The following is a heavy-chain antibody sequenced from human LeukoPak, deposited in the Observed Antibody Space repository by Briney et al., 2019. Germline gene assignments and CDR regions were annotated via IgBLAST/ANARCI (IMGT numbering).Heavy chain of an antibody. CDR1: GFTFSSYS. J-gene: IGHJ4*02. CDR2: ISSSSSYI. CDR3: AREGVAGSGDY. D-gene: IGHD6-19*01. V-gene: IGHV3-21*01. Sequence: GGSLTLSCAASGFTFSSYSMNWVRQAPGKGLEWVSSISSSSSYIYYADSVKGRFTISRDNAKNSLYLQMNSLRAEDTAVYYCAREGVAGSGDYWGQGTLVTVSS.